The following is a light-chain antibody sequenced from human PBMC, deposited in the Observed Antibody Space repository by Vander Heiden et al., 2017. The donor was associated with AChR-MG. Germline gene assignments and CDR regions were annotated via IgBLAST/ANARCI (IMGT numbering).Light chain of an antibody. CDR3: QQYYSTPVT. Sequence: DIVMSQSPDSLAVSLGERATLNCKSSQSVLYSSNNKNNLAWYQQKPGQPPKLLIYWASTRESGVPDRFSGSGSGTDFNLTISSLQAEDVAVYYCQQYYSTPVTFGPGTRVEIK. CDR1: QSVLYSSNNKNN. J-gene: IGKJ3*01. V-gene: IGKV4-1*01. CDR2: WAS.